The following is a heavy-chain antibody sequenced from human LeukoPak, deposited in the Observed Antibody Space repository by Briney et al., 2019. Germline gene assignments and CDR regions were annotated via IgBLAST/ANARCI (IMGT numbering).Heavy chain of an antibody. V-gene: IGHV1-46*01. CDR3: ARDHDYGDYYYYYYMDV. J-gene: IGHJ6*03. D-gene: IGHD4-17*01. CDR2: INPSGGST. Sequence: ASVKVSCKASGYTFTSYYMHWVRQAPGQGLEWMGLINPSGGSTSYAQKFQGRVTMTRDTSTSTVYMELSSLRSEDTAVYYCARDHDYGDYYYYYYMDVWGKGTTVTISS. CDR1: GYTFTSYY.